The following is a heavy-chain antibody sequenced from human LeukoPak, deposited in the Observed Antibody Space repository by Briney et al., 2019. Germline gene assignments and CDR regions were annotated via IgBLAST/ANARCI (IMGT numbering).Heavy chain of an antibody. CDR3: AKDRSGDYSAGDAFDI. CDR1: GFTLTSFA. D-gene: IGHD4-11*01. CDR2: ISRSGDRA. Sequence: GGSLRLSCAASGFTLTSFAMSWVRQAPGKGLEWVSAISRSGDRAYYADSVKGRFTIYRDSSKNTLYLQMNSLRVEDTAVYYCAKDRSGDYSAGDAFDIWGQGTMVTVSS. J-gene: IGHJ3*02. V-gene: IGHV3-23*01.